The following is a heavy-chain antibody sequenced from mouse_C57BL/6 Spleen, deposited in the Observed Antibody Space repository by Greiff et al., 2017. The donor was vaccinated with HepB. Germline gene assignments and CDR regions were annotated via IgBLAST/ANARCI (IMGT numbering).Heavy chain of an antibody. J-gene: IGHJ3*01. V-gene: IGHV1-61*01. CDR1: GYTFTSYW. CDR3: ARGEYYYGSSSNFAY. Sequence: QVQLQQPGAELVRPGSSVKLSCKASGYTFTSYWMDWVKQRPGQGLEWIGNIYPSDSETHYNQKFKDKATLTVDKSSSTAYMQLSSLTSEDSAVYYCARGEYYYGSSSNFAYWGQGTLVTVSA. CDR2: IYPSDSET. D-gene: IGHD1-1*01.